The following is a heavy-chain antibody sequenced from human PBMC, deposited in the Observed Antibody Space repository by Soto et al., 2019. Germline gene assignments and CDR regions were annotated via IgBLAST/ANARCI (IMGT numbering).Heavy chain of an antibody. CDR2: IYYSGST. V-gene: IGHV4-31*03. CDR3: ARVLPVVVAATHHHDAFEI. CDR1: GGSISSGGYY. Sequence: QVQLQESGPGLVKPSQTLSLTCTVSGGSISSGGYYWSWIRQHPGKGLEWIGYIYYSGSTYYNPSLKSRVTISVDTSKNQFSLKLSSVTAADTAVYYCARVLPVVVAATHHHDAFEIWGQGTMVTVSS. J-gene: IGHJ3*02. D-gene: IGHD2-15*01.